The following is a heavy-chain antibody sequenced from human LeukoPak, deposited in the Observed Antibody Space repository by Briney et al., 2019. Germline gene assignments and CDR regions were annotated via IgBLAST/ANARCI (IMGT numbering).Heavy chain of an antibody. Sequence: GGSLRLSCAASGFTFSSYAMHWLRQAPGKGLEGVAVISYDGSNKYYADSVKGRFTISRDNSKNTLYLQMNSLRAEDTAVYYCARAPPSAKGLYDYWGQGTLVTVSS. V-gene: IGHV3-30-3*01. J-gene: IGHJ4*02. CDR1: GFTFSSYA. D-gene: IGHD2-15*01. CDR3: ARAPPSAKGLYDY. CDR2: ISYDGSNK.